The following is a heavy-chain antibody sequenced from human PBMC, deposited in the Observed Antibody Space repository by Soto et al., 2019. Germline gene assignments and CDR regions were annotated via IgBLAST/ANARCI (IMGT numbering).Heavy chain of an antibody. CDR1: GFTFSSYS. CDR3: ARGMHYDFWSGTNYGMDV. CDR2: ISSSSSTI. V-gene: IGHV3-48*02. Sequence: GGSLRLSCAASGFTFSSYSMNWVRQAPGKGLEWVSYISSSSSTIYYADSVKGRFTISRDNAKNSLYLQMNSLRDEDTAVYYCARGMHYDFWSGTNYGMDVWGQGTTVTVSS. J-gene: IGHJ6*02. D-gene: IGHD3-3*01.